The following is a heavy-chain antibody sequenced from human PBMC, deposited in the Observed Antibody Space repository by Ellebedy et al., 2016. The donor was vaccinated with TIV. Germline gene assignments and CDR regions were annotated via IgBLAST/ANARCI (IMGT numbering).Heavy chain of an antibody. CDR2: INHSGST. CDR3: ARGGYYDSSGSLDY. Sequence: SETLSLXXAVYGGSFSGYYWSWIRQPPGKGLEWIGEINHSGSTNYNPSLKSRVTISVDTSKNQFSLKLSSVTAADTAVYYCARGGYYDSSGSLDYWGQGTLVTVSS. J-gene: IGHJ4*02. V-gene: IGHV4-34*01. CDR1: GGSFSGYY. D-gene: IGHD3-22*01.